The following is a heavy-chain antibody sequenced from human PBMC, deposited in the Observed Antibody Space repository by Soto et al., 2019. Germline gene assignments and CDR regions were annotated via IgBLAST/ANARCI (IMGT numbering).Heavy chain of an antibody. D-gene: IGHD4-17*01. J-gene: IGHJ4*01. CDR3: SRPDYGYNFDY. CDR2: IYHSGST. Sequence: SEPLTLTCAVSGYSISIGDYWGCIRQPPREGLEWIGSIYHSGSTYYTPSLKGRVTISVDTSKNPVSLKLSTVTAADTAVSSCSRPDYGYNFDY. CDR1: GYSISIGDY. V-gene: IGHV4-38-2*01.